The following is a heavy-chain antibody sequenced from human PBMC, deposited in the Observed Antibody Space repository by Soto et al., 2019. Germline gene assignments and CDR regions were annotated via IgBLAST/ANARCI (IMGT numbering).Heavy chain of an antibody. V-gene: IGHV3-48*02. J-gene: IGHJ4*02. CDR1: RFTFSNYA. D-gene: IGHD6-6*01. CDR3: ARTINVHFFDY. Sequence: GGSLRLSFEASRFTFSNYAINWVRQAPGRRLECVSNISTGSDTIYYADSVRGRFSISRDNAKNSLYLQMNSLRDEDTAVYYCARTINVHFFDYWGQGTPVTVSS. CDR2: ISTGSDTI.